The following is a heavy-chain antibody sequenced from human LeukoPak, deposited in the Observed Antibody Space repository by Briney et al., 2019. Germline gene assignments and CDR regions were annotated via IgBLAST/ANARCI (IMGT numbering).Heavy chain of an antibody. D-gene: IGHD4-17*01. V-gene: IGHV4-59*08. CDR1: GGSISSYY. J-gene: IGHJ6*03. Sequence: SETLSLTCTVSGGSISSYYRSWIRQPPGKGLEWIGYIYYSGSTNYNPSLKSRVTISVDTSKNQFPLKLSSVTAADTAVYYCARNGGDYRYYYYYMDVWGKGTTVTVSS. CDR2: IYYSGST. CDR3: ARNGGDYRYYYYYMDV.